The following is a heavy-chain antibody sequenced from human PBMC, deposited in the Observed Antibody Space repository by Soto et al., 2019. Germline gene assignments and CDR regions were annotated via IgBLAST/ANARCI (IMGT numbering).Heavy chain of an antibody. Sequence: SETLSLTCTVSGGSISSYYWSWIRQPPGKGLEWIGYIYYSGSTNYNPSLKSRVTISVDTSKNQFSLKLSSVTAADTAVYYCARRVELYCSSTSCYEEGVSSYYYYYMDVWGKGTTVTVSS. J-gene: IGHJ6*03. CDR2: IYYSGST. CDR3: ARRVELYCSSTSCYEEGVSSYYYYYMDV. V-gene: IGHV4-59*01. D-gene: IGHD2-2*01. CDR1: GGSISSYY.